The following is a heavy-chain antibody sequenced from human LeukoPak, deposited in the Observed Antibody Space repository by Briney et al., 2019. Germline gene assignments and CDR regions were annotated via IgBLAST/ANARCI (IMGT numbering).Heavy chain of an antibody. D-gene: IGHD3-10*01. CDR2: INHSGST. J-gene: IGHJ5*02. V-gene: IGHV4-34*01. Sequence: PSETLSLTCAVYGGSFSGYYWSWIRQPPGKGLEWIGEINHSGSTNYNPSLKSRVTISVDTSKDQFSLKLSSVTAADTAVYYCARGGDYYGSGSYYGWFDPRGQGTLVTVSS. CDR3: ARGGDYYGSGSYYGWFDP. CDR1: GGSFSGYY.